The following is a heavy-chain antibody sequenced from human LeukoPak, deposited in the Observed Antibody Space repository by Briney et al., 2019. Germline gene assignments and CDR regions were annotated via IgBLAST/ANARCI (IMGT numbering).Heavy chain of an antibody. V-gene: IGHV7-4-1*02. CDR2: INTNTGNP. CDR3: ARDIAAAGSFGVDY. D-gene: IGHD6-13*01. Sequence: ASVKVSCKASGYTFTSYAMNWVRQAPGQGLEWMGWINTNTGNPTYAQGFTGRFVFSLDTSVSTAYLQISSLKAEDTAVYYCARDIAAAGSFGVDYWGQGTLVTASS. J-gene: IGHJ4*02. CDR1: GYTFTSYA.